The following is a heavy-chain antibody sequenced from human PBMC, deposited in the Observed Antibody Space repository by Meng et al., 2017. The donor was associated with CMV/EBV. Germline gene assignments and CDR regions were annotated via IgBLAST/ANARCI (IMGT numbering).Heavy chain of an antibody. J-gene: IGHJ4*02. CDR3: ATGLGEDGDYTGDF. Sequence: GGSLRLSCTVSGFIFSTYAMHWVRQAPGKGLEWVALVSYDGSNKYYADSVKGRFTISRDNSKNTVFLQMNSLRAEDTAVYYFATGLGEDGDYTGDFWGQGTLVTVSS. D-gene: IGHD4-17*01. CDR1: GFIFSTYA. V-gene: IGHV3-30*14. CDR2: VSYDGSNK.